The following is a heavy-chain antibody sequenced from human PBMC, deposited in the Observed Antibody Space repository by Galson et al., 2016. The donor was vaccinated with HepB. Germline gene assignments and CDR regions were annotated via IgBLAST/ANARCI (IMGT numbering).Heavy chain of an antibody. J-gene: IGHJ4*02. V-gene: IGHV4-39*01. Sequence: SETLSLTCTVSGGSFTSRDFYWGWIRQPPGKGLEWIGTIYYSGSTYYNSSLKSRVTISVDTSKNQFSLKLSSVTAADTAVYYCARGLGGGYDWFWRWNYFDYWGQGTLVAVSS. CDR1: GGSFTSRDFY. CDR3: ARGLGGGYDWFWRWNYFDY. D-gene: IGHD5-12*01. CDR2: IYYSGST.